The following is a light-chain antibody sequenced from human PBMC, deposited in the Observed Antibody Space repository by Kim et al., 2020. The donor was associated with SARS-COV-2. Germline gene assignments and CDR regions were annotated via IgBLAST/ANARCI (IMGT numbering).Light chain of an antibody. CDR2: DVS. Sequence: GQSITISCTGTSSDVGGYNYVSWYQQHPGKAPKFMIYDVSNRPSGVSNRFSGSKSGNTASLTISGLQAEDEADYYCSSYTISSTRVFGTGTKVTVL. CDR3: SSYTISSTRV. CDR1: SSDVGGYNY. V-gene: IGLV2-14*03. J-gene: IGLJ1*01.